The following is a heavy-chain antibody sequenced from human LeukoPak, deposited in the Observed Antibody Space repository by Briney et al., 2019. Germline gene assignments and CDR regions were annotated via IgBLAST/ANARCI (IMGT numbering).Heavy chain of an antibody. CDR1: GGSVSSILHY. Sequence: SETLSLTCTVSGGSVSSILHYWGWVRQPPGKGLEWIGTIYYSGTTYYNPSLKSRVTVSVDTSKSQFSLKLSSVTAADTAVYYCARDRAGTNWFDPWGQGTLVTVSS. D-gene: IGHD1-1*01. J-gene: IGHJ5*02. CDR3: ARDRAGTNWFDP. V-gene: IGHV4-39*07. CDR2: IYYSGTT.